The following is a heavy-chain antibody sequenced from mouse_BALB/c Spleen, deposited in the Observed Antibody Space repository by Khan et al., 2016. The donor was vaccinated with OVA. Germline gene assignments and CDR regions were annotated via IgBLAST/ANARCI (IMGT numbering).Heavy chain of an antibody. CDR1: GYTFTDYS. CDR3: ARDRYYYFDY. V-gene: IGHV9-2-1*01. CDR2: INTETGEP. Sequence: QIQLVQSGPELKKPGETVKISCKASGYTFTDYSMHWVKQAPGKGLKWMGWINTETGEPTYADDFKGRFAFSLETSASTAYLQINNLKNEDTATYFCARDRYYYFDYGGQGTTLTVSS. J-gene: IGHJ2*01. D-gene: IGHD2-14*01.